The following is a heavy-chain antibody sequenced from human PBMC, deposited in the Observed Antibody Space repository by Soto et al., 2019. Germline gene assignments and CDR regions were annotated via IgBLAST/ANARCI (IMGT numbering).Heavy chain of an antibody. J-gene: IGHJ4*02. Sequence: GGSLRLSCAASGFTFSSYWMSWVRQAPGKGLEWVANIKQDGSEKYYVDSVKGRFTISRDNAKNSPYLQMNSLRAEDTAVYYCAHDRQLVTSGQPSSNKQIDYWGQGTLVTVSS. V-gene: IGHV3-7*01. CDR2: IKQDGSEK. CDR1: GFTFSSYW. D-gene: IGHD6-13*01. CDR3: AHDRQLVTSGQPSSNKQIDY.